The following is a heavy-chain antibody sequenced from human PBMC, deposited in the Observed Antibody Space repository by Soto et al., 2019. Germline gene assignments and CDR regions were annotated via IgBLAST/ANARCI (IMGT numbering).Heavy chain of an antibody. V-gene: IGHV5-51*01. CDR3: ARIAYCGGDCYSPGWFDP. CDR1: GYSFTSYW. Sequence: PGESLKISCKGSGYSFTSYWIGWVRQMPGKGLERMGIIYPGDSDTRYSPSFQGQATISADKSISTAYLQWSSLKASDTAMYYCARIAYCGGDCYSPGWFDPWGQGTLVTVSS. CDR2: IYPGDSDT. D-gene: IGHD2-21*02. J-gene: IGHJ5*02.